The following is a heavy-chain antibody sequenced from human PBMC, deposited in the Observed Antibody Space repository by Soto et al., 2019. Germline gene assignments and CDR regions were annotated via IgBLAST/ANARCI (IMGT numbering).Heavy chain of an antibody. CDR3: AAMYVKSWVDGFDF. CDR1: ACPFTAYY. J-gene: IGHJ3*01. Sequence: GSVQVSSETSACPFTAYYLQSGRQGPGQGLDWMGWIHPGSGGTNYAQHFQGSVTMTRDASISTAYMDLSTLRSDDTDKSSSAAMYVKSWVDGFDFWGQGTMVTVSS. D-gene: IGHD2-2*01. V-gene: IGHV1-2*02. CDR2: IHPGSGGT.